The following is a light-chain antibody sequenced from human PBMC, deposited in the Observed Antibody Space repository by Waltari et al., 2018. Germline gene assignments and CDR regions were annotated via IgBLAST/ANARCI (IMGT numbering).Light chain of an antibody. V-gene: IGLV2-14*01. J-gene: IGLJ1*01. Sequence: QSALTQPASVSGSPGQSITISCTGISSDVGDYNYVSWYQQHPGKAPKLMIFEVSNRPSGVSNRFSVSKSGNTASLTISGLQAEDEADYYCSSYASSSTLVFATGTKVIVL. CDR3: SSYASSSTLV. CDR1: SSDVGDYNY. CDR2: EVS.